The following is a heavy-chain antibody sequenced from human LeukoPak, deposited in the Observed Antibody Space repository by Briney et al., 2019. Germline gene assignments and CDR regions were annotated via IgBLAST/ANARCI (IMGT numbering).Heavy chain of an antibody. J-gene: IGHJ1*01. Sequence: PGGSLRLSCAASGFTFSSYAMSWVRQAPGKGLEWVSAISGSGGSTYYADSVKGRFTISRDNSKNTLYLQMNSLRAEDTAVYYCAKGKPSSSGWYRESTPTQHWGQGTLVTVSS. V-gene: IGHV3-23*01. CDR3: AKGKPSSSGWYRESTPTQH. CDR1: GFTFSSYA. CDR2: ISGSGGST. D-gene: IGHD6-19*01.